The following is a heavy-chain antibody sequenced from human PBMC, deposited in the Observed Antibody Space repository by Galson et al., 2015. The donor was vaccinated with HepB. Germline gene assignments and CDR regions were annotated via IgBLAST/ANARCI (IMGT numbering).Heavy chain of an antibody. CDR2: IYYSGST. Sequence: QVQLQESGPGLVKPSETLSLTCTVSGGSFSSYYWSWIRQPPGKGLEWIGYIYYSGSTNYNPTLKSRVTISVDTSKNQFSLKLSSVTAADTAVYYCARGTLWFGELSRGLFWFDPWGQGTLVTVSS. J-gene: IGHJ5*02. V-gene: IGHV4-59*01. CDR1: GGSFSSYY. CDR3: ARGTLWFGELSRGLFWFDP. D-gene: IGHD3-10*01.